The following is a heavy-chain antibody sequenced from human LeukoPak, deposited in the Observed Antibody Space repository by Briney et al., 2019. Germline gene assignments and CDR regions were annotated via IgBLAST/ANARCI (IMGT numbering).Heavy chain of an antibody. J-gene: IGHJ6*03. Sequence: PGGSLRLSCAASGFTFSSYSMNWVRQAPGEGLEWVSYISSSSSTIYYADSVKGRFTISRDNAKNSLYLQMNSLRAEDTAVYYCARDTVTEQSNPLNYYYYMDVWGKGTTVTVSS. D-gene: IGHD6-19*01. V-gene: IGHV3-48*01. CDR1: GFTFSSYS. CDR2: ISSSSSTI. CDR3: ARDTVTEQSNPLNYYYYMDV.